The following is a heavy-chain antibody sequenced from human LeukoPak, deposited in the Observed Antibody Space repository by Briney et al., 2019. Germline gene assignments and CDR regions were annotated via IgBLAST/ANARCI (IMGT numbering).Heavy chain of an antibody. CDR3: ARDLQQWLVAYDAFDI. CDR2: ISSSSSYI. V-gene: IGHV3-21*01. J-gene: IGHJ3*02. D-gene: IGHD6-19*01. CDR1: GFTFSSYS. Sequence: PGGSLRLSCAASGFTFSSYSMNWVRQAPGKGLEWVSSISSSSSYIYYADSVKGRFNISRDNAKKSLYLQMNSLRAEDTAVYYCARDLQQWLVAYDAFDIWGQGTMVTVSS.